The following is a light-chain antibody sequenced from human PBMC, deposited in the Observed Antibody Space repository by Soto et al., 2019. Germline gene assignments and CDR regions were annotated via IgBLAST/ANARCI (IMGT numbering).Light chain of an antibody. CDR2: YIS. V-gene: IGKV3D-15*01. CDR3: QQHNQWPIT. Sequence: EIVMTQSPATLSVSPGETASLSCRASQSAGDFLAWYQQKTGQAPRLLIYYISTRATGIPARFSGSGSGTEFTLTTNSLQSEDSAVYYCQQHNQWPITFGQGTRLEIK. CDR1: QSAGDF. J-gene: IGKJ5*01.